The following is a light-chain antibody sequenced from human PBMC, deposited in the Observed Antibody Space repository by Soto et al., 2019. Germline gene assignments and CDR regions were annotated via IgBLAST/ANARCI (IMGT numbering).Light chain of an antibody. CDR2: DAS. Sequence: IQMTPSPSSLSASVGDRVTITCRASQSISHCFAWYQQKPGKAPKLLISDASSLLSGVPSRFSGCSSGTDFTLTITGLQPDDFATYCCQQHNITPRTFGHGTKLEIK. J-gene: IGKJ2*01. V-gene: IGKV1-5*01. CDR3: QQHNITPRT. CDR1: QSISHC.